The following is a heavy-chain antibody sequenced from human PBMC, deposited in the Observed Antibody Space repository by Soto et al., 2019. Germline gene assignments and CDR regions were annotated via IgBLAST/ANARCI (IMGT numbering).Heavy chain of an antibody. CDR2: IDGSGDST. CDR1: GFTFSNYA. CDR3: AKYYYDGSTSSFDY. J-gene: IGHJ4*02. Sequence: GGSLRLSCAASGFTFSNYAMGWVRQAPGKGLEWVSAIDGSGDSTHYADSVKGRFTISRDNSKNTLFLQMNTLRAEDTAVYYCAKYYYDGSTSSFDYWGQGTLVTVSS. V-gene: IGHV3-23*01. D-gene: IGHD3-22*01.